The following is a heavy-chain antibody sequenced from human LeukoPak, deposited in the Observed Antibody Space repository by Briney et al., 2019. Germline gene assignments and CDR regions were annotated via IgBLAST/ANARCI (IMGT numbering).Heavy chain of an antibody. CDR1: GFPFSSHG. J-gene: IGHJ4*02. V-gene: IGHV3-23*01. CDR3: AKDGAWLRFDD. CDR2: ISPGGPT. D-gene: IGHD3-22*01. Sequence: PGGSLRLSCAGSGFPFSSHGMNWVRQAPGKGLEWVSGISPGGPTHYADSVKGRFTISRDDSKNTVYLEMKNLRADDTAVYYCAKDGAWLRFDDWGQGILVSVS.